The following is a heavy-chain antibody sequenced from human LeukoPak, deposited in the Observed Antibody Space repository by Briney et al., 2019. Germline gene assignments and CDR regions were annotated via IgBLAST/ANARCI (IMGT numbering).Heavy chain of an antibody. Sequence: GGSLRLSCAASGFTFSSYAMHWVRQAPGKGLEWVAVISYDGSNKYYADSVKGRFTISRDNSKNTLYLQMNSLRAEDTAVYYCARVYQLLYGYYYYGMDVWAKGPRSPSP. V-gene: IGHV3-30-3*01. J-gene: IGHJ6*02. CDR2: ISYDGSNK. D-gene: IGHD2-2*02. CDR3: ARVYQLLYGYYYYGMDV. CDR1: GFTFSSYA.